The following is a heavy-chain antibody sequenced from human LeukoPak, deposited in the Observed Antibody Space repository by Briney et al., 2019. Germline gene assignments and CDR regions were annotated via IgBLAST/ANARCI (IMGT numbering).Heavy chain of an antibody. CDR2: IYYSGST. Sequence: SETLSLTCTVSGGSISSYYWSWIRQPPGKGLEWIGYIYYSGSTNYNPSLKSRVTISVDTSKNQFSLKLSSVTAADTAVYYCARGGIAVAVYFQHWGQGTLVTVSS. D-gene: IGHD6-19*01. J-gene: IGHJ1*01. CDR1: GGSISSYY. V-gene: IGHV4-59*01. CDR3: ARGGIAVAVYFQH.